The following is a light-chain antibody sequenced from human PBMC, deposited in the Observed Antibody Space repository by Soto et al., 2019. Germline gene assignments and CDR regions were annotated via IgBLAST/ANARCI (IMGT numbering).Light chain of an antibody. CDR3: QQYNGYSRT. CDR2: DVS. CDR1: QSIGTW. J-gene: IGKJ1*01. Sequence: DIQMTQSPSTLSASIGDRVTITCRASQSIGTWLAWYQQKPGKAPKLLISDVSSLERGVPSRFSGSGSGTEFTLTISSMQPDDFATFYCQQYNGYSRTFGQGTKVDIK. V-gene: IGKV1-5*01.